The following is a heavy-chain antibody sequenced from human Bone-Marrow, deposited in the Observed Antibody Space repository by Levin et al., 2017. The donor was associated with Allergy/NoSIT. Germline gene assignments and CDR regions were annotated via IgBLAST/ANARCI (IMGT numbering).Heavy chain of an antibody. CDR3: AGLPDYYDSSGFWGGASPVDY. CDR1: GFTLSRYA. Sequence: QTGGSLRLSCAVSGFTLSRYAMHWVRQAPGKGLEWVALISSDGINKYYADSVKGRFSISRDSSKNTVHLQMNTLRVEDTAIYYCAGLPDYYDSSGFWGGASPVDYWGQGTLVTVSS. V-gene: IGHV3-30-3*01. J-gene: IGHJ4*02. D-gene: IGHD3-22*01. CDR2: ISSDGINK.